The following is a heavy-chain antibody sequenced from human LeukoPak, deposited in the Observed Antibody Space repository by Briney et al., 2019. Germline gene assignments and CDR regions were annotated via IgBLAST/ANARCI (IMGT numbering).Heavy chain of an antibody. CDR1: GGSVSSGSYY. CDR3: ARGVPIIECGGDCYPVENAFDI. J-gene: IGHJ3*02. D-gene: IGHD2-21*02. V-gene: IGHV4-61*01. CDR2: IYYSGST. Sequence: SETLSLTCTVSGGSVSSGSYYWSWIRQPPGKGLEWIGYIYYSGSTNYNPSLKSRVTISVDTSKNQFSLKLSSVTAADTAVYYCARGVPIIECGGDCYPVENAFDIWGQGTMVTVSS.